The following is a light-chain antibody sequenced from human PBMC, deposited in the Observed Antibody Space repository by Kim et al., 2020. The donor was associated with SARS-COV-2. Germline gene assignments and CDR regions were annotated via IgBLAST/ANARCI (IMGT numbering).Light chain of an antibody. CDR1: TGSVTSNHY. V-gene: IGLV7-46*01. Sequence: PGGTVTLTCGSTTGSVTSNHYAFWFQQRPGQAPRTLIYDTNKRQSWTPSRFSCSLRGGEAALTLSGAQPEDEADYYCLLYYSGARVFGGGTQLTVL. J-gene: IGLJ3*02. CDR2: DTN. CDR3: LLYYSGARV.